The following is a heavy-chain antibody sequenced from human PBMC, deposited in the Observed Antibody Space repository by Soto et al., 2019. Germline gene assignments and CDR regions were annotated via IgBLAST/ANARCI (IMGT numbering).Heavy chain of an antibody. Sequence: EVQLVASGGDLVQPGGSLRLSCAASGFTFSGYWMHWVRQAPGKGLVWVARIKTDGSSTDYADSVRGRFTISRDNAKNTLYLQMNSLRAEDTSVYYCLRSYDFWGQGTLVTVSS. CDR2: IKTDGSST. CDR1: GFTFSGYW. J-gene: IGHJ4*02. V-gene: IGHV3-74*01. CDR3: LRSYDF.